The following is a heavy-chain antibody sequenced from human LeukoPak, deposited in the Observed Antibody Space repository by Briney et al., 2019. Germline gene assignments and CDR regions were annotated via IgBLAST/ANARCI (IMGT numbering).Heavy chain of an antibody. V-gene: IGHV3-30*03. D-gene: IGHD3-16*02. CDR3: ASSIMITFGGVIVPYYFDY. CDR1: GFTFSSYG. J-gene: IGHJ4*02. Sequence: GGSLRLSCAASGFTFSSYGMHWVRQAPGKGLEWVAVISYDGSNKYYADSVKGRFTISRDNSKNTLYLQMNSLRAEDTAVYYCASSIMITFGGVIVPYYFDYWGQGTLVTVSS. CDR2: ISYDGSNK.